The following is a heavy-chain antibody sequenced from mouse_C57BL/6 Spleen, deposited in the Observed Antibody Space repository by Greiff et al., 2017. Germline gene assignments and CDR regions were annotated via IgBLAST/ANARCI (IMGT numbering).Heavy chain of an antibody. J-gene: IGHJ4*01. V-gene: IGHV1-64*01. CDR2: IHPNSGST. D-gene: IGHD1-1*01. Sequence: QVQLQQSGAELVKPGASVKLSCKASGYTFPSYWMPWVKQRPGQGLEWIGMIHPNSGSTNYNEKFKSKATLTVDKSSSTAYMQLSSLTSEDSAVYYCAIVATDYYAMDYWGQGTSVTVSS. CDR3: AIVATDYYAMDY. CDR1: GYTFPSYW.